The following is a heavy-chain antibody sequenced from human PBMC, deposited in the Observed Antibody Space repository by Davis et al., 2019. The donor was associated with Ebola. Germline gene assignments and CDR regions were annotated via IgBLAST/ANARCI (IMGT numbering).Heavy chain of an antibody. D-gene: IGHD3-22*01. V-gene: IGHV3-9*01. CDR1: GFTFDDYA. CDR3: ARDLNYYDSSGYGYYFDY. CDR2: ISWNSGSI. J-gene: IGHJ4*02. Sequence: SLKISCAASGFTFDDYAMHWVRQAPGKGLEWVSGISWNSGSIGYADSVKGRFTISRDNAKNSLYLQMNSLRAEDTAVYYCARDLNYYDSSGYGYYFDYWGQGTLVTVSS.